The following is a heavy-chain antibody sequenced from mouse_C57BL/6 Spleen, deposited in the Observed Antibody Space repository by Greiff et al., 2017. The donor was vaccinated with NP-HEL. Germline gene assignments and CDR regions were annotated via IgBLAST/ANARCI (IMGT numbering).Heavy chain of an antibody. J-gene: IGHJ2*01. CDR2: ISNGGGST. Sequence: EVKLVESGGGLVQPGGSLKLSCAASGFTFSDYYMYWVRQTPEKRLEWVAYISNGGGSTYYPDTVKGRFTISRDNAKNTLYLQMSRLKSEDTAMYYCARRGYGHYFDYWGQGTTLTVSS. CDR1: GFTFSDYY. CDR3: ARRGYGHYFDY. V-gene: IGHV5-12*01. D-gene: IGHD1-1*01.